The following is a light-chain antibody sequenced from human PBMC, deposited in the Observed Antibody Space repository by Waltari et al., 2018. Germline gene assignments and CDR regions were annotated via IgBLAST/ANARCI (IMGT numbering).Light chain of an antibody. CDR1: SGHITYA. CDR2: LNSDGSH. Sequence: QPVLTQSPSASASLGASVKLTCTLSSGHITYAIAWHQQQQGKAPRFLMRLNSDGSHSRGDGIPDRFSGSSSGAERFLTISNVQSEDGADYYCQTWDTGNWVFGGGTRLTVL. V-gene: IGLV4-69*01. J-gene: IGLJ3*02. CDR3: QTWDTGNWV.